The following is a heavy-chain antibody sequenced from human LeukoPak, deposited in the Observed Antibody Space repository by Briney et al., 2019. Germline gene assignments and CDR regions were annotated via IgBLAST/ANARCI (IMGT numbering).Heavy chain of an antibody. Sequence: ASVKVSCKASGGTFSSYAMSWVRQAPGQGLEWMGRIIPILGIANYAQKFQGRVTITADKSTSTAYMELSSLRSEDTAVYYCAREGYYGSGSYYSSAFDIWGQGTMVTVSS. CDR2: IIPILGIA. CDR1: GGTFSSYA. D-gene: IGHD3-10*01. J-gene: IGHJ3*02. V-gene: IGHV1-69*04. CDR3: AREGYYGSGSYYSSAFDI.